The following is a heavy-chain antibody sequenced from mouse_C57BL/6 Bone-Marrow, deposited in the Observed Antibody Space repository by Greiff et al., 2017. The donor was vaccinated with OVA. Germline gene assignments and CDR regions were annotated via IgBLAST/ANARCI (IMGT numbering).Heavy chain of an antibody. J-gene: IGHJ2*01. CDR1: GYTFTSYW. V-gene: IGHV1-64*01. CDR3: DPLTTVVTTGDY. CDR2: IHPYGGST. Sequence: VQLQQPGAELVKPGASVKLSCKASGYTFTSYWMHWVKQRPGQGLEWIGMIHPYGGSTNYNEKFKSKATLTVDKSASTAYMQLSSLTSEDSEDYDCDPLTTVVTTGDYWGRGTALTVTS. D-gene: IGHD1-1*01.